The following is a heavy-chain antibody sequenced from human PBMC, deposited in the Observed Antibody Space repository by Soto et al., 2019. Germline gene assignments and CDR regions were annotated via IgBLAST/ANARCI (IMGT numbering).Heavy chain of an antibody. V-gene: IGHV3-23*01. D-gene: IGHD6-6*01. J-gene: IGHJ6*03. CDR2: ISGSGGST. Sequence: EVQLLESGGGLVQPGGSLRLSCAASGFTFSSYAMSWVRQAPGKGLEWVSAISGSGGSTYYADSVKGRFTISRDNSKNTLYLQMNSPRAEDKAVYYCAKLYSSWRKGTLYYKDVWGKGTTVTVSS. CDR3: AKLYSSWRKGTLYYKDV. CDR1: GFTFSSYA.